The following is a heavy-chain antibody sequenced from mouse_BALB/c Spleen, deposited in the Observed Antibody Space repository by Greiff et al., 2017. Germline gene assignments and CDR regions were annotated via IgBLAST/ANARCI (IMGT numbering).Heavy chain of an antibody. D-gene: IGHD1-1*01. CDR2: ISRGSSTN. Sequence: EVKVVESGGGLVQPGGSRKLSCAASGFTFSSFGMHWVRQAPEKGLVWVAYISRGSSTNYYADTVKGRFTISRDNPKNTLFLQMTSLRSEDTAMDYCGRRNYGSSPYYFDYWGQGTTRTVSS. J-gene: IGHJ2*01. CDR3: GRRNYGSSPYYFDY. CDR1: GFTFSSFG. V-gene: IGHV5-17*02.